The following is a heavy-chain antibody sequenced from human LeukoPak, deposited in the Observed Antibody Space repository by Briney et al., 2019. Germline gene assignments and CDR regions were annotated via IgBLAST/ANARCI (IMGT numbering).Heavy chain of an antibody. CDR1: GGSFSGYY. D-gene: IGHD3-10*01. V-gene: IGHV4-34*01. CDR2: INHSGST. J-gene: IGHJ4*02. CDR3: ARGFYGSAGTGYFDY. Sequence: SETLSLTCAVYGGSFSGYYWSWIRQPPGKGLEWIGEINHSGSTNYNPSLKSRVTISVDTSKNQFSLKLSSVTAADTAVYYCARGFYGSAGTGYFDYWGQGTLVTVSS.